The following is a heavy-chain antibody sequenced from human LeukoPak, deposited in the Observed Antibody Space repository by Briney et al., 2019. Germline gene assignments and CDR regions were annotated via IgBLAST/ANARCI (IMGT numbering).Heavy chain of an antibody. CDR2: IDPNTGDT. Sequence: GASVKVSCKASGQSLTGYFIHWVRQAPGQGLEWVGRIDPNTGDTIYAQNFQGRVTVTSATSISTAYMELSRLTSDDTAVYFCARLGLHGSGTYYFFDCWGQGTLVTVSS. V-gene: IGHV1-2*06. CDR3: ARLGLHGSGTYYFFDC. D-gene: IGHD3-10*01. J-gene: IGHJ4*02. CDR1: GQSLTGYF.